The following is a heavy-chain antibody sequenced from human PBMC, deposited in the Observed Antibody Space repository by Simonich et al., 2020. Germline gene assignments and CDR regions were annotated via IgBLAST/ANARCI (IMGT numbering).Heavy chain of an antibody. V-gene: IGHV1-2*02. CDR1: GYTLTGDY. CDR2: INPNSGGT. J-gene: IGHJ6*03. CDR3: ARDRAARYYYYYYMDV. D-gene: IGHD6-6*01. Sequence: QVQLVQSGAEVKKPGASVKVSCKASGYTLTGDYMHWVRQAPGQVLECKEWINPNSGGTNDAQKFQGRVTMTRDRAISTADMELSRLRSDDTAVYYCARDRAARYYYYYYMDVWGKGTRVTVSS.